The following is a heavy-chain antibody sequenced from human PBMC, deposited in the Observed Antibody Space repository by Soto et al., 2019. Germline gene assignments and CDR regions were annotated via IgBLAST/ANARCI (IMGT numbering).Heavy chain of an antibody. V-gene: IGHV4-31*03. CDR1: GGSISSGGYY. Sequence: QVQLQESGPGLVKPSQTLSLTCTVSGGSISSGGYYWSWIRQHPGKGLEWIGYIYYSGSTYYNPSLKSRVTISVDTSKNQFSLKLSSVTAADTAVYYCALRRLASRPLIRSGGWFDPWGQGTLVTVSS. J-gene: IGHJ5*02. CDR3: ALRRLASRPLIRSGGWFDP. D-gene: IGHD3-3*01. CDR2: IYYSGST.